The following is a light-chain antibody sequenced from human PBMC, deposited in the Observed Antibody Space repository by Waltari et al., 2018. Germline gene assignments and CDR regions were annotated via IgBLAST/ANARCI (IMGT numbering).Light chain of an antibody. Sequence: DIQMTQSPSSLSASVGDRVTITCRASRGITNYLVWYQQKPWKVPNLLLFAASTLQSGVPSRFSASGAGSDFTLTISSLQPEDAATYYCQQYDSVPPTFGQGTKVDIK. J-gene: IGKJ1*01. CDR3: QQYDSVPPT. CDR2: AAS. CDR1: RGITNY. V-gene: IGKV1-27*01.